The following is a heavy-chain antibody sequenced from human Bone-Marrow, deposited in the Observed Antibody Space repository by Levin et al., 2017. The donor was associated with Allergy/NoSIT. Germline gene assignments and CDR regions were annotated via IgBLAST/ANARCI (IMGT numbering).Heavy chain of an antibody. J-gene: IGHJ4*02. V-gene: IGHV3-74*01. CDR3: ARGGCSSTSCLDN. D-gene: IGHD2-2*01. CDR1: GFTFSNYW. Sequence: RASLRLSCAASGFTFSNYWMHWVRQAPGKGLVWVSHINSDGSNTNYADSVKGRFTISRDNAKNTLYLQMNSLRDEDTAVYYCARGGCSSTSCLDNWGQGTLVTVSP. CDR2: INSDGSNT.